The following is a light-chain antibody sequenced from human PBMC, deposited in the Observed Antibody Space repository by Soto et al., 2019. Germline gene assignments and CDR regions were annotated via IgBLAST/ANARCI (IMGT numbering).Light chain of an antibody. V-gene: IGLV2-11*01. Sequence: QSALTQPRSVSGSPGQSVTISCTGTSSDVGGYNYVSWYQQHPGKAPKFMIYDVSKRPSGVPDRFSGSRSGNTASLTISGLQAEDEADYYCCSYDSRLNCYVFGTGTKVTVL. J-gene: IGLJ1*01. CDR3: CSYDSRLNCYV. CDR2: DVS. CDR1: SSDVGGYNY.